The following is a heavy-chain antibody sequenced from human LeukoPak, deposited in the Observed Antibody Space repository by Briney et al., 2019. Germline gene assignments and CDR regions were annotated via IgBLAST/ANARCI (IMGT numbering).Heavy chain of an antibody. D-gene: IGHD3-3*01. V-gene: IGHV1-2*02. CDR1: GYTFTGYY. J-gene: IGHJ4*02. CDR3: ARANLEAWLSFDY. Sequence: GASVKVSCKASGYTFTGYYMHWVRQAPGQGLEWMGWINPNSGGTNYAQKFQGRVTMTRDTSISTAYMELSRLRSDDTAVYYCARANLEAWLSFDYWGQGTLVTVSS. CDR2: INPNSGGT.